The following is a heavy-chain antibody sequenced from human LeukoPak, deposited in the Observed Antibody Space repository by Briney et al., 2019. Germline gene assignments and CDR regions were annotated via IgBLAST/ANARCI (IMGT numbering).Heavy chain of an antibody. J-gene: IGHJ4*02. D-gene: IGHD6-6*01. CDR1: GDSVSSKSAA. CDR3: ARERGSSPSGRYYFDS. Sequence: SQTLSLTCAISGDSVSSKSAAWNWIRQSPSRGLEWLGRTYYRTKWYNDHAVSVKSRITINPDTSRNQFSLRLNSVTPEDTAVYYCARERGSSPSGRYYFDSWGQGTLVTVSS. CDR2: TYYRTKWYN. V-gene: IGHV6-1*01.